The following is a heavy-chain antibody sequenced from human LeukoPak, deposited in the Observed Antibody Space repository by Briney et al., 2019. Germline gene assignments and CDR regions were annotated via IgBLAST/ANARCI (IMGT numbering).Heavy chain of an antibody. CDR3: ASGGPTIFGVVKKLYFDY. J-gene: IGHJ4*02. V-gene: IGHV4-39*07. Sequence: SETLSLTCTVSGGSISSSSYYWGWIRQPPGKGLEWIGSIYYSGSTYYNPSLKSRVTISVDTSKNQFSLKLSSVTAADTAVYYCASGGPTIFGVVKKLYFDYWGQGTLVTVSS. CDR1: GGSISSSSYY. D-gene: IGHD3-3*01. CDR2: IYYSGST.